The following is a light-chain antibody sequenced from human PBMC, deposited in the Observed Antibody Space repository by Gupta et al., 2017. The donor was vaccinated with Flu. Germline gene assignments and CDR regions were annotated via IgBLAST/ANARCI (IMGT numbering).Light chain of an antibody. V-gene: IGKV1-39*01. Sequence: DIQMTQSPSSLSASVGDRVTITCRASQSISSYLNWYQQKPGKAPKLLIYAASSLQSGVPSRFSGSGSGKDFTLTSSRRQTEDFANYYWQHSYNQLTFGGRTKVEIK. J-gene: IGKJ4*01. CDR1: QSISSY. CDR2: AAS. CDR3: QHSYNQLT.